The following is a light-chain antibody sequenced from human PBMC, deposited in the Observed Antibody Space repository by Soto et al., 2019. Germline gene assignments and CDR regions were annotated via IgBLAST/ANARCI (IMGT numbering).Light chain of an antibody. CDR2: WAS. Sequence: DIVMTQSPDSLAVSLGERATINCKSSQSVLYSSNNENFLAWYQQKPGQPPKVIIYWASTRESGVPDRFSGSGSGTDLTITISSLQAEDVEVYYCQQYYSTPRTFGQGTRLEIK. J-gene: IGKJ5*01. V-gene: IGKV4-1*01. CDR1: QSVLYSSNNENF. CDR3: QQYYSTPRT.